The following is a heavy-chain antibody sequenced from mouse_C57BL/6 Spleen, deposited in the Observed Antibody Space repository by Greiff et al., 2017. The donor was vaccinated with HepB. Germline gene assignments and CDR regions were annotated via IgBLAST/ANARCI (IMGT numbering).Heavy chain of an antibody. Sequence: EVQLQQSGPGLAKPSQTLSLTCSVTGYSITSDYWNWIRKFPGNKLEYMGYISYSGSTYYNPSLKSRISITRDTSKNQYYLQLNSVTTEDTATYYGARCRYGSSYDDYFDYWGQGTTLTVSS. D-gene: IGHD1-1*01. CDR1: GYSITSDY. CDR2: ISYSGST. J-gene: IGHJ2*01. V-gene: IGHV3-8*01. CDR3: ARCRYGSSYDDYFDY.